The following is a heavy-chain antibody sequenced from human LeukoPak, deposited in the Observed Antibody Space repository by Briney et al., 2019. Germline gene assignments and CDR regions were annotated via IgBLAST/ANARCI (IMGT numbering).Heavy chain of an antibody. CDR2: INHSGST. V-gene: IGHV4-34*01. CDR3: ARGHDSSGYYFDY. Sequence: SETLSLTCAVYGGSFSGYYWSWIRQPPGKGLEWIGEINHSGSTNYNPSLKSRVTISVDTSKNQFSLKLSSVTAADAAVYYCARGHDSSGYYFDYWGQGTLVTVCS. J-gene: IGHJ4*02. D-gene: IGHD3-22*01. CDR1: GGSFSGYY.